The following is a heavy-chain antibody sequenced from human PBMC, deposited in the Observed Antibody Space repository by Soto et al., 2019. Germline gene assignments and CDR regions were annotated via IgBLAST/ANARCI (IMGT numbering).Heavy chain of an antibody. CDR2: FYYSGST. D-gene: IGHD6-13*01. V-gene: IGHV4-31*03. CDR3: AIDPFRIAAAGDYYYSHGMDV. CDR1: GGSISSGGYY. J-gene: IGHJ6*02. Sequence: SETLSLTCTVSGGSISSGGYYWSWIRQHAWRGLEWIGYFYYSGSTYYNPPPKSRVTISVDTSKNQYPLKMSSVTAADTAVYYCAIDPFRIAAAGDYYYSHGMDVWGQGTTVTVSS.